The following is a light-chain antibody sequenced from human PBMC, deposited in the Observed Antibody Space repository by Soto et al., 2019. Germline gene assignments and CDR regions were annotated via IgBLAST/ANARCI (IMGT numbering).Light chain of an antibody. Sequence: EIVLTQSPGTLSLSAGGGATLSCRASQSVSNIYIAWYQQKPGQAPRLLIHGASSRATGIPDRFSGSGSGTDFTLTIRKLEPEDFAVYYCQQYCCSPLTFGGGTKVEI. J-gene: IGKJ4*01. CDR3: QQYCCSPLT. CDR2: GAS. CDR1: QSVSNIY. V-gene: IGKV3-20*01.